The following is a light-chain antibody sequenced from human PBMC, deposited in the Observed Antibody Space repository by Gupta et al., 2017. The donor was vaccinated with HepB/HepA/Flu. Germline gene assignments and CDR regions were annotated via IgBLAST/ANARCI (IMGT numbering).Light chain of an antibody. V-gene: IGLV1-44*01. CDR3: AAWEDSLNGHV. CDR1: SSNIGSNT. J-gene: IGLJ1*01. CDR2: SNN. Sequence: QSVLTQPPSASGTPGPRVTISCSGSSSNIGSNTVNWYQQLPGTAPKLLIYSNNQRPSGVPDRFSGSKSGTSASLAISGLQSEDEADYYCAAWEDSLNGHVFGTGTKVTVL.